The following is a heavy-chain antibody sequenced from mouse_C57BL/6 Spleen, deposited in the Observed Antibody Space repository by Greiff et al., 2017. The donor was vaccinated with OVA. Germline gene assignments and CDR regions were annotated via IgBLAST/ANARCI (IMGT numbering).Heavy chain of an antibody. J-gene: IGHJ2*01. CDR1: GYAFSSSW. CDR2: IYPGDGDT. D-gene: IGHD1-1*01. Sequence: LQESGPELVKPGASVKISCKASGYAFSSSWMNWVKQRPGKGLEWIGRIYPGDGDTNYNGKFKGKATLTADKSSSTAYMQLSSLTSEDSAVYVCARGLGITTVVAEGYWGQGTTLTVSS. V-gene: IGHV1-82*01. CDR3: ARGLGITTVVAEGY.